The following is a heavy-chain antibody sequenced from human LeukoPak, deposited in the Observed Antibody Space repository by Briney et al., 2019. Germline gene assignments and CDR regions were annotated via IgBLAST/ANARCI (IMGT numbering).Heavy chain of an antibody. CDR2: INPSRGNT. D-gene: IGHD6-19*01. V-gene: IGHV1-46*01. CDR1: QNTCTSYY. J-gene: IGHJ4*02. CDR3: ARTPLAGTGYFDY. Sequence: ASVKVSCKASQNTCTSYYIHWVRQAPGQGLEWIGIINPSRGNTAYAQMFQGRLTMPRDTSTSTVYMELSSLRSEDTAVYYCARTPLAGTGYFDYWGQGTLVTVSS.